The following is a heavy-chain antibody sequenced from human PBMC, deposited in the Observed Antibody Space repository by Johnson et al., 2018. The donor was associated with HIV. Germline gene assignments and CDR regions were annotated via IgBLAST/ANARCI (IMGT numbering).Heavy chain of an antibody. Sequence: QMQLVESGGGLVQPGGSLRLSCAASGFSFSDYFVSWIRQAPGKGLEWVSYISSSGSTIYYADSVKGRFTISRDNAKNSLYLQMNSLRAEDTAVYYCARDPSYDMAHTDGFDIWGQGTMVTVSS. CDR3: ARDPSYDMAHTDGFDI. D-gene: IGHD3-22*01. CDR2: ISSSGSTI. V-gene: IGHV3-11*04. J-gene: IGHJ3*02. CDR1: GFSFSDYF.